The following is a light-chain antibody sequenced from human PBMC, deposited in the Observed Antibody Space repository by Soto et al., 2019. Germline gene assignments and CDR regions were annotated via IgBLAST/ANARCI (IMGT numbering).Light chain of an antibody. Sequence: EIVLTQSPATLSLSPGERATLSCRASQSVSSYLAWYQQKPGQAPRLLIYDASNRATGIPARFRGSGSGTDVTITISRPAPEAFAIYDCQQRSNWPPVPFGGGTKVEIK. J-gene: IGKJ4*01. CDR1: QSVSSY. CDR3: QQRSNWPPVP. CDR2: DAS. V-gene: IGKV3-11*01.